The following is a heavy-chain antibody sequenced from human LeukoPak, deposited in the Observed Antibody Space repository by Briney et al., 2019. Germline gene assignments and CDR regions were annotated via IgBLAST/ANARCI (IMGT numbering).Heavy chain of an antibody. CDR2: ISYDGSNK. J-gene: IGHJ6*02. Sequence: GGSLRLSCAASGFTFSSYGMHWVRQAPGKGLEWVAVISYDGSNKYYADSVKGRFTISRDNSKNTLYLQMNSLRAEDTAVYYCAKEGYYYDSSGYNYYYGMDVWGQGTTVTVSS. V-gene: IGHV3-30*18. CDR1: GFTFSSYG. D-gene: IGHD3-22*01. CDR3: AKEGYYYDSSGYNYYYGMDV.